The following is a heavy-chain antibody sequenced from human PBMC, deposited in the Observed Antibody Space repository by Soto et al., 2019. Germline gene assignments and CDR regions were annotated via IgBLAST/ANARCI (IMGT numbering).Heavy chain of an antibody. CDR1: GFTFSDYY. CDR3: ARVLSGNILTGHTLDY. V-gene: IGHV3-11*01. D-gene: IGHD3-9*01. Sequence: GGSLRLSCAASGFTFSDYYMSWIRQAPGKGLEWVSYISSSGSTIYYADSVKGRFTISRDNAKNSLYLQMNSLRAEDTAVYYCARVLSGNILTGHTLDYWGQGTLVTVSS. J-gene: IGHJ4*02. CDR2: ISSSGSTI.